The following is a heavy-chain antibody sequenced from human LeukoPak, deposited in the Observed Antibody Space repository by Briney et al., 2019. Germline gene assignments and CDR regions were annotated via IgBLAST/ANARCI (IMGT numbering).Heavy chain of an antibody. D-gene: IGHD2-2*01. Sequence: GASVKVSCKASGYTFTSYGISWVRQAPGQRLEWMGWISAYNGNTNYAQKLQGRVTMTTDTSTSTAYMELRSLRSDDTAVYYCARVRVVVVPAAYYFDYWGQGTLVTVSS. CDR1: GYTFTSYG. V-gene: IGHV1-18*01. CDR3: ARVRVVVVPAAYYFDY. CDR2: ISAYNGNT. J-gene: IGHJ4*02.